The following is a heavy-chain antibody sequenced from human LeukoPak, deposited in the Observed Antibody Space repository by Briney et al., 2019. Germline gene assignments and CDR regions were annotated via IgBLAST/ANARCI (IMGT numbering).Heavy chain of an antibody. CDR1: GFTFSSYD. D-gene: IGHD5-18*01. CDR3: AKRGTTMEKEGFDY. J-gene: IGHJ4*02. V-gene: IGHV3-30*18. CDR2: ISYDGSNK. Sequence: GGSLRLSCAASGFTFSSYDMHWVRQAPGKGLEWVAVISYDGSNKYYADSVKGRFTISRDNSKNTLYLQMNSLRAEDTAVYYCAKRGTTMEKEGFDYWGQGTLVTVSS.